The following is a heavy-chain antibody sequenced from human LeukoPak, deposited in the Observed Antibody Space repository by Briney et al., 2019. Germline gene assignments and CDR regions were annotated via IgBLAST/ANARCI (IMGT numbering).Heavy chain of an antibody. CDR2: ISAYNGNT. V-gene: IGHV1-18*01. J-gene: IGHJ3*02. CDR3: ARVVISSSSTHGAFDI. CDR1: GYTFTSSG. D-gene: IGHD6-13*01. Sequence: GASVKVSCKDSGYTFTSSGISWVRQAPGQGLEWMGWISAYNGNTNYAQKLQGRVTMTTDTSTSTACMELRSLRSDDTAVYYCARVVISSSSTHGAFDIWGQGTMVTVSS.